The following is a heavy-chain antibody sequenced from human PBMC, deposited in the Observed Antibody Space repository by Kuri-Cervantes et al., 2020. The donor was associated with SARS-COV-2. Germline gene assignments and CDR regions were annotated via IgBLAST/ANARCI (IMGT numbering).Heavy chain of an antibody. V-gene: IGHV3-30-3*01. CDR1: GFTFSAYA. D-gene: IGHD2/OR15-2a*01. CDR3: ARDSRQLFYGRGGWFDP. J-gene: IGHJ5*02. CDR2: ISYDGTKN. Sequence: GGSLRLSCAASGFTFSAYALHWVRQAPGEGLEWVGVISYDGTKNHYTKSVKGRFTISRDNSRNTVFLQMYRLTTEDTAVYYCARDSRQLFYGRGGWFDPWGQGTLVTVSS.